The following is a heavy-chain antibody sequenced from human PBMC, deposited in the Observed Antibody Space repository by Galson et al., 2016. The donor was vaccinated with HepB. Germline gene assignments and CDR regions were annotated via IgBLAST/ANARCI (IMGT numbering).Heavy chain of an antibody. CDR3: ARDRWYFYGSGGGYGMDV. Sequence: SVKVSCKASGYTFTSYYMHWVRQAPGQGLEWMGIINPSGGSTSYAQKFQGRVTMTRDTSTSTVYMELSSLRSEDTAVYYCARDRWYFYGSGGGYGMDVWGQGSTVTVS. J-gene: IGHJ6*02. CDR2: INPSGGST. CDR1: GYTFTSYY. D-gene: IGHD3-10*01. V-gene: IGHV1-46*01.